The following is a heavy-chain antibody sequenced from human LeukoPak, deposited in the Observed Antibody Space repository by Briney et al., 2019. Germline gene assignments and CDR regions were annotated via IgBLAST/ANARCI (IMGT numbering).Heavy chain of an antibody. CDR2: INPNSGGT. CDR3: ARVVVITGNWFDP. J-gene: IGHJ5*02. V-gene: IGHV1-2*02. D-gene: IGHD3-22*01. CDR1: GYTFTAYY. Sequence: ASVKVSCKASGYTFTAYYMHWVRQAPGQGLEWMGWINPNSGGTNYAQKFQGRVTMTRDTSISTAYMELSRLRSDDTAVYYCARVVVITGNWFDPWGQGTLVTVSS.